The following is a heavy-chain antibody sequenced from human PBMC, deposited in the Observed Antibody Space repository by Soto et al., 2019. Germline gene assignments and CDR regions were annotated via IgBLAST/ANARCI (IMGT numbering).Heavy chain of an antibody. Sequence: GGSLRLSCAASGFIFSDFQINWVRQAPGRGLEWLSSITGTSAFTHYADSIEGRFTISRDNPNNLLFLQMDNLRPEDTAVYYCARDNRAFQGAFDLWGQGTLVTVSS. CDR2: ITGTSAFT. V-gene: IGHV3-21*01. D-gene: IGHD3-10*01. J-gene: IGHJ4*02. CDR1: GFIFSDFQ. CDR3: ARDNRAFQGAFDL.